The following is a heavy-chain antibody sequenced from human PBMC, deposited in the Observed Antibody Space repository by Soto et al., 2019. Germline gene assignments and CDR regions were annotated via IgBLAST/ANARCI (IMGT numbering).Heavy chain of an antibody. D-gene: IGHD2-8*01. J-gene: IGHJ6*02. CDR1: GGTFSSYT. V-gene: IGHV1-69*02. CDR3: CVSGGNVGGGLDV. Sequence: QVQLVQSGAEVKKPGSSVKVSCKASGGTFSSYTISWVRQAPGQGLEWMGRIIPILGIANYAQKFQGRVTITADKSTSTAYMELSSLRSEDTAVYYGCVSGGNVGGGLDVWGQGTTVTVSS. CDR2: IIPILGIA.